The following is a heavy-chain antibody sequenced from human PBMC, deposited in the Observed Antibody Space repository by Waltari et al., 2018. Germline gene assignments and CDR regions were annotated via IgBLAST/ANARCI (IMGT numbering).Heavy chain of an antibody. J-gene: IGHJ4*02. CDR2: ICDDGSNK. D-gene: IGHD2-15*01. CDR1: GFTFSSYG. V-gene: IGHV3-33*01. Sequence: QVQLVESGGGVVQPGRSLRLSCAASGFTFSSYGMHWVRQAPGKGLEWGAVICDDGSNKYYADTAKGRFTISRDNSKNTLYLQMNSLRAEDTAVYYCARELAQMTPFFDYWGQGTLVTVSS. CDR3: ARELAQMTPFFDY.